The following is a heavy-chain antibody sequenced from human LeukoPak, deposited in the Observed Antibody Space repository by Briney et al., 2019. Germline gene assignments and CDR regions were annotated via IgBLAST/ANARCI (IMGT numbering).Heavy chain of an antibody. Sequence: GGSLRLSCEASGFTFSTYSMNWVRQAPGKGLEWVSYINSSGIVIYYADSVKGRFTISRDNAKNSLYLQMNSLRAEDTAVYYCARDFHKDGVNWPYFDYWGQGTLVTVSS. CDR3: ARDFHKDGVNWPYFDY. J-gene: IGHJ4*02. CDR1: GFTFSTYS. CDR2: INSSGIVI. D-gene: IGHD5-24*01. V-gene: IGHV3-48*04.